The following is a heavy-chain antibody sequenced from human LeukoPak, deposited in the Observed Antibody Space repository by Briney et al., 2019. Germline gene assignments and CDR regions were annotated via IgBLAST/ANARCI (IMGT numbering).Heavy chain of an antibody. CDR2: ISYDGSNK. CDR3: AKAGYSSGWTRDYFDY. Sequence: PGRSLRLSCAASGFTFSSSGMHWVRQAPGKGLEWVAGISYDGSNKYYADSVKGRFTISRDNSNNTLYLQMNSLRAKDTAVYYCAKAGYSSGWTRDYFDYWGQGTLVTVSS. J-gene: IGHJ4*02. D-gene: IGHD6-19*01. CDR1: GFTFSSSG. V-gene: IGHV3-30*18.